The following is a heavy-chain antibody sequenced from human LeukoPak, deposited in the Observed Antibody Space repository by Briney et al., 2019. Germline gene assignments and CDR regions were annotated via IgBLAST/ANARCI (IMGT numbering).Heavy chain of an antibody. CDR2: ISSTGST. CDR3: ARDAYYYMDV. Sequence: SETLSLTCTVSGGSISSGGHYWSWIRQPAGKGLEYLGRISSTGSTNYNPSLKSRVTISVDTSKNQFSLKLSSVTAADTAVYYCARDAYYYMDVWGKGTTVTVSS. J-gene: IGHJ6*03. V-gene: IGHV4-61*02. CDR1: GGSISSGGHY.